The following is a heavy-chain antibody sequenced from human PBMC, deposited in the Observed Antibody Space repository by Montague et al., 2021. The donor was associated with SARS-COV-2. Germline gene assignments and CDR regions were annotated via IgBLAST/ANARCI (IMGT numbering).Heavy chain of an antibody. CDR1: GDSVSINSAT. CDR2: TYYRSMWKS. D-gene: IGHD6-13*01. Sequence: CAISGDSVSINSATWNWLRQSPSRGLEWLGRTYYRSMWKSDYARSLKSRIAINPDTSKNQFSLQLSSVTPEDTALYYCVRGIEAAGSYDYWGQGTLVTVSS. V-gene: IGHV6-1*01. J-gene: IGHJ4*02. CDR3: VRGIEAAGSYDY.